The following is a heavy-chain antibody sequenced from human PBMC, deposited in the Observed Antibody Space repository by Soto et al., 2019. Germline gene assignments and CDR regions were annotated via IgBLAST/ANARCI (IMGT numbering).Heavy chain of an antibody. D-gene: IGHD3-16*01. V-gene: IGHV4-59*01. CDR3: ARVGKYADYVYNYMHV. Sequence: SETLSLTCTGSGGSISSYYWSWIRQPPGKGLEWIGYIYYSGSTNYNPSLKSRVTISVDTSKNQFSLKLSSVTAADTAVYYCARVGKYADYVYNYMHVWGKATKVTV. CDR1: GGSISSYY. J-gene: IGHJ6*03. CDR2: IYYSGST.